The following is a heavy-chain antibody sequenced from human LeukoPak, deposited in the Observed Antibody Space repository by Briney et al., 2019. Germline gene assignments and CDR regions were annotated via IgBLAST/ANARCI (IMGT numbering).Heavy chain of an antibody. CDR1: GYSFTSYW. CDR3: ARLLGGITIFGELKPADFIDY. CDR2: IYPGDSDT. J-gene: IGHJ4*02. D-gene: IGHD3-3*01. Sequence: GESLKISCKGSGYSFTSYWIGWVRQMPGKGLEWMGIIYPGDSDTRYTPSFQGLVTISVDKSFTTAYLQWNSLKASDTAIYYCARLLGGITIFGELKPADFIDYWGQGTLVTVSS. V-gene: IGHV5-51*01.